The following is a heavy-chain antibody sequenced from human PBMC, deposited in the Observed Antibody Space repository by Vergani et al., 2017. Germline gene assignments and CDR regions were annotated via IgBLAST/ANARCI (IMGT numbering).Heavy chain of an antibody. Sequence: QVQLQESGPGLVKPSETLSLTCTVSGGSISSYYWSWIRQPPGKGLEWIGYIYYSGSTNYNPSLKSRVTISVDTSKNQFSLKLSSVTAAATAVYYCARWRGATIPPWAFDIWGQGTMVTVSS. CDR1: GGSISSYY. J-gene: IGHJ3*02. V-gene: IGHV4-59*01. D-gene: IGHD1-26*01. CDR2: IYYSGST. CDR3: ARWRGATIPPWAFDI.